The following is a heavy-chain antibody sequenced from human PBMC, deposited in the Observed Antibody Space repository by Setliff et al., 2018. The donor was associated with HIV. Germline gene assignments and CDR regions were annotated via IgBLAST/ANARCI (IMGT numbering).Heavy chain of an antibody. V-gene: IGHV3-74*01. CDR3: AREADSTKYYYMDV. CDR1: GFTFSRYW. J-gene: IGHJ6*03. D-gene: IGHD3-22*01. Sequence: SLKISCAASGFTFSRYWMHWVRQAPGKGLVWVSRINSDGSSTSYADSVKGRFTISRDNAKNTLYLQMNSLRAEDTAVYYCAREADSTKYYYMDVWGKGTTVTVSS. CDR2: INSDGSST.